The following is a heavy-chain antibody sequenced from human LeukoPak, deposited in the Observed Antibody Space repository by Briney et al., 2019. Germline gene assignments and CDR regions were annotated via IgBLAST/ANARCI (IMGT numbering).Heavy chain of an antibody. CDR1: GGSISSYY. CDR3: ARSQSGWLPGIQNNWFDP. J-gene: IGHJ5*02. CDR2: IYYSGST. D-gene: IGHD6-19*01. V-gene: IGHV4-59*08. Sequence: SETLSLTCTVSGGSISSYYWSWIRQPPGKGLEWIGYIYYSGSTNYNPSLKSRVTISVDTSKNQFSLKLSSVTAADTAVYYCARSQSGWLPGIQNNWFDPWGQGTLVTVSS.